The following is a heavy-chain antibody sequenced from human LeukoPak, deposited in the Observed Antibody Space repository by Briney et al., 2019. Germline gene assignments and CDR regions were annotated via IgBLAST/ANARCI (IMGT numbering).Heavy chain of an antibody. Sequence: AASVKVSCKASGYTFTDYYIHWVRQAPRQGLEWMGRINCITGDTRSAQKFQGRVTMTRGASISTAYMQLSSLRSDDTAVYYCARVPPIPPVTDFDYWGQGTLVSVSS. CDR3: ARVPPIPPVTDFDY. CDR1: GYTFTDYY. J-gene: IGHJ4*02. CDR2: INCITGDT. D-gene: IGHD2-21*01. V-gene: IGHV1-2*06.